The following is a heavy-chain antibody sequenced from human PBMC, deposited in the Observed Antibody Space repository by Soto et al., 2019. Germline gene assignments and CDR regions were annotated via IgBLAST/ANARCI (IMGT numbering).Heavy chain of an antibody. CDR2: IFHGGNT. D-gene: IGHD2-15*01. CDR1: GFFISSGNY. CDR3: ARARWYDAFDV. J-gene: IGHJ3*01. Sequence: SETLSLTCAVSGFFISSGNYWGWIRKPPGKGLEWIGSIFHGGNTYYNPSLKSRVTISVDMSKNQLSLKLNSVTAADTAVYYCARARWYDAFDVWGQGTVVTVSS. V-gene: IGHV4-38-2*01.